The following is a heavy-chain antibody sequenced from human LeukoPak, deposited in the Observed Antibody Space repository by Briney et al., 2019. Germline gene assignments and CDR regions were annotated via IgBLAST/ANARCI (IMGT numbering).Heavy chain of an antibody. CDR2: IQPGDTDT. J-gene: IGHJ3*02. Sequence: GESLKISCKGSGYSFTSYWIGWVRQMPGRGLEWMGIIQPGDTDTRYSPSFQGQVSISADKSINTAYLQWSSLKASDTAMYYCARQQKRWLQLNAFDIWGQGTMVTVSS. D-gene: IGHD5-24*01. CDR1: GYSFTSYW. CDR3: ARQQKRWLQLNAFDI. V-gene: IGHV5-51*01.